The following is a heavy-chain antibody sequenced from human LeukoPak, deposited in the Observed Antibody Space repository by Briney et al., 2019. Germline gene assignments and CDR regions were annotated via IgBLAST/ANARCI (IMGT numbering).Heavy chain of an antibody. CDR2: INHSGST. J-gene: IGHJ6*02. CDR3: ARGIQLLRYYYYYGMDV. Sequence: PSETLSLTCAVYGGSFSGYYWTWIRQTPEKGLEWIGEINHSGSTNYNPSLKSRVTISVDTSKNQFSLKLSSVTAADTAVYYCARGIQLLRYYYYYGMDVWGQGTTVTVSS. V-gene: IGHV4-34*01. CDR1: GGSFSGYY. D-gene: IGHD2-2*01.